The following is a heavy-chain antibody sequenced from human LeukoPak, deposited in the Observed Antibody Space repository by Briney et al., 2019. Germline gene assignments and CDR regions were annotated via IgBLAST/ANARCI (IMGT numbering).Heavy chain of an antibody. CDR3: AKPPIPSH. CDR2: ISTSSNYI. V-gene: IGHV3-21*04. CDR1: GFTFSSHT. J-gene: IGHJ4*02. Sequence: GGSLRLSCAASGFTFSSHTMSWVRQAPGKGLEWVSSISTSSNYIYYADSVKGRLTISRDNAKNSLYLQMNSLRAEDTAVYYCAKPPIPSHWGQGTLVTVSS.